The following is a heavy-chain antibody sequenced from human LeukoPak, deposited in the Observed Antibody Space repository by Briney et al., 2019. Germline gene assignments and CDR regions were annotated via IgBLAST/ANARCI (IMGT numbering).Heavy chain of an antibody. CDR2: IGTAGEI. J-gene: IGHJ4*02. D-gene: IGHD3-10*01. Sequence: GESLRLSCAASGFTFRSYDMHWVRQATGKGLEWVSGIGTAGEIYYPGSVKGRFTISRENAKNSLYLQMNSLRAGDTAVYYCARVRGSGSYYLYYFDYWGQGTLVTVSS. CDR1: GFTFRSYD. V-gene: IGHV3-13*01. CDR3: ARVRGSGSYYLYYFDY.